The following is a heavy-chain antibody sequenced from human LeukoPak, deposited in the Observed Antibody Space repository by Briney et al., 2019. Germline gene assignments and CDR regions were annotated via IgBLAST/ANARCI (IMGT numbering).Heavy chain of an antibody. CDR2: IYPGDSDT. Sequence: GESLKISCQGSGYSFTSYWIGWVRQMPGKGLEWMGTIYPGDSDTRYSPSFQGQVTISADKSISTAYLQWSSLKASDTAMYYCARRDFWSGYYIFDYWGQGTLVTVSS. CDR3: ARRDFWSGYYIFDY. V-gene: IGHV5-51*01. D-gene: IGHD3-3*01. CDR1: GYSFTSYW. J-gene: IGHJ4*02.